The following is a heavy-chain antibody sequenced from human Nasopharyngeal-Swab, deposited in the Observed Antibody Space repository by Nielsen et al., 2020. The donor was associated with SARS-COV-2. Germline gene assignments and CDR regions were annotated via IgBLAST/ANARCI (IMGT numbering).Heavy chain of an antibody. V-gene: IGHV4-39*01. Sequence: SETLSLTCTVSGGSISSSSCYWGWIRQPPGKGLEWIGSIYYSGSTYYNPSLKSRVTISVDTSKNQFSLKLSSVTAADTAVYYCATMVYYYMDVWGKGTTVTVSS. J-gene: IGHJ6*03. CDR2: IYYSGST. CDR1: GGSISSSSCY. CDR3: ATMVYYYMDV. D-gene: IGHD3-10*01.